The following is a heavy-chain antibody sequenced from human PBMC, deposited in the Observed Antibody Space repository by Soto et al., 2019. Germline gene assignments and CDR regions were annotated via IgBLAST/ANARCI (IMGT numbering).Heavy chain of an antibody. J-gene: IGHJ6*02. CDR3: ASDRAVPWAIVVVPAAIPYGMDV. CDR1: GFTFSSYA. D-gene: IGHD2-2*01. V-gene: IGHV3-30-3*01. CDR2: ISYDGSNK. Sequence: QVQLVESGGGVVQPGRSLRLSCAASGFTFSSYAMHWVRQAPGKGLEWVAVISYDGSNKYYADSVKGRFTISRDNSKNTLYLKMNSLRAEDTAVYYCASDRAVPWAIVVVPAAIPYGMDVWGQGTTVTVSS.